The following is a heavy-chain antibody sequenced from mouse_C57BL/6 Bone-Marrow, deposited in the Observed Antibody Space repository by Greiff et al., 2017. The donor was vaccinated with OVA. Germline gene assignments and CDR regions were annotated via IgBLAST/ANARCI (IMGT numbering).Heavy chain of an antibody. D-gene: IGHD1-1*02. CDR2: ILPGSGST. J-gene: IGHJ4*01. Sequence: VQLQQSGAELMKPGASVKLSCKATGYTFTGYWIEWVKQRPGHGLEWIGEILPGSGSTNYNEKFKGKATFTAYTSSNTAYMQLSILTTEDSAIYYCSSYGHYAMDYWGQGTSVTVSS. CDR3: SSYGHYAMDY. V-gene: IGHV1-9*01. CDR1: GYTFTGYW.